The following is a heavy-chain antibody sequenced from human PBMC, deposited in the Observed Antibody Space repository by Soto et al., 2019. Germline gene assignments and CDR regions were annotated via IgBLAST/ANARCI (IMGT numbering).Heavy chain of an antibody. D-gene: IGHD3-3*01. Sequence: EVQLVESGGGLIQPGGSLRLSCAASGFTFSDHQMNWVRQAPGRGLEWVSVIYSSGTTYYGDSVKGRFTISRDNSKNTLYLQMNSLRLEDAARYYCAKDGFGGAIDYWGQGTLVTVSS. CDR3: AKDGFGGAIDY. CDR2: IYSSGTT. J-gene: IGHJ4*02. V-gene: IGHV3-53*01. CDR1: GFTFSDHQ.